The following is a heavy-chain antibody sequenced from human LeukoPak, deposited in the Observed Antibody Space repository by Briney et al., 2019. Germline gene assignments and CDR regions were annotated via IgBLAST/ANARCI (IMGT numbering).Heavy chain of an antibody. Sequence: GGSLRLSCAASGFTFSDYYMSWIRQAPGKGLEWVSSISSSSSYIYYADSVKGRFTISRDNAKNSLYLQMNSLRAEDTAVYYCARSPQLRFLEWLPDYWGQGTLVTVSS. CDR3: ARSPQLRFLEWLPDY. V-gene: IGHV3-11*06. CDR2: ISSSSSYI. D-gene: IGHD3-3*01. J-gene: IGHJ4*02. CDR1: GFTFSDYY.